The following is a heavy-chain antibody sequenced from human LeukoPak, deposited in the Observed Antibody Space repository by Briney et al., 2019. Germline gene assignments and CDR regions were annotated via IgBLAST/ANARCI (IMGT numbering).Heavy chain of an antibody. D-gene: IGHD3-22*01. Sequence: ASVKVSCKAFGYTFTSNYMHWVRQAPGQGLEWMGWINPNSGGTNYAQKFQGRVTMTRDTSISTAYMELSRLRSDDTAVYYCARQTMIALNYYYYYMDVWGKGTTVTVSS. CDR2: INPNSGGT. CDR1: GYTFTSNY. J-gene: IGHJ6*03. CDR3: ARQTMIALNYYYYYMDV. V-gene: IGHV1-2*02.